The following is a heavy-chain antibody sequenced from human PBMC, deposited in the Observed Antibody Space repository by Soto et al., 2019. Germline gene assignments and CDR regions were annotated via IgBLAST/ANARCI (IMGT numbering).Heavy chain of an antibody. CDR1: GYTFTRYG. CDR3: ARDRPYYYDSSGLPDI. D-gene: IGHD3-22*01. CDR2: ISAYNGNT. V-gene: IGHV1-18*04. Sequence: ASVKVSCKASGYTFTRYGISWVRQAPGKGLEWMGWISAYNGNTNYAQKLQGRVTMTTDTSTSTAYMELRSLRSDDTAVYYCARDRPYYYDSSGLPDIWGQGTMVTV. J-gene: IGHJ3*02.